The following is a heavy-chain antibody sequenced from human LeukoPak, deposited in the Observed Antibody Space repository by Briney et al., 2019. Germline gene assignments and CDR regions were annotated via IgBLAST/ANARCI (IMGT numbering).Heavy chain of an antibody. CDR2: IYYSGST. CDR3: ARYPKGRYCSGGSCYPQYMFDY. Sequence: PSETLSLTCTVSGGPISSYYWSWIRQPPGKGLEWIGYIYYSGSTNYNPSLKSRVTISVDTSKNQFSLKLSSVTAADTAVYYCARYPKGRYCSGGSCYPQYMFDYWGQGTLVTVSS. V-gene: IGHV4-59*01. J-gene: IGHJ4*02. D-gene: IGHD2-15*01. CDR1: GGPISSYY.